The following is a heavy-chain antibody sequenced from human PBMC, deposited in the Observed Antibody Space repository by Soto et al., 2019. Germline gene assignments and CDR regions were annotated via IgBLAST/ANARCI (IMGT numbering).Heavy chain of an antibody. V-gene: IGHV5-51*01. D-gene: IGHD6-19*01. CDR3: AKQFGTGWYYFDH. Sequence: GESLKISCKGSGYSFTRYWIGWVRQMPGKGLEWMGIIYPRDSDTRYSPSFQGQVTISADNSKNTVYLQMNSLRAEDTAVYYCAKQFGTGWYYFDHWGQGTLVTVSS. CDR1: GYSFTRYW. CDR2: IYPRDSDT. J-gene: IGHJ4*02.